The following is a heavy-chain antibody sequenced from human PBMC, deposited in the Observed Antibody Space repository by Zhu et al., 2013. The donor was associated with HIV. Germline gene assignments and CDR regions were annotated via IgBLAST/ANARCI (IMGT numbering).Heavy chain of an antibody. CDR3: ARDGYCTNGVCSNWFDP. J-gene: IGHJ5*02. D-gene: IGHD2-8*01. CDR1: GGTFSSYA. Sequence: QVQLVQSGAEVKKPGSSVKVSCKASGGTFSSYAISWVRQAPGQGLEWMGGIIPIFGTANYAQKFQGRVTITADESTSTAYMELSSLRSEDTAVYYCARDGYCTNGVCSNWFDPWGQGTLVTVSS. CDR2: IIPIFGTA. V-gene: IGHV1-69*01.